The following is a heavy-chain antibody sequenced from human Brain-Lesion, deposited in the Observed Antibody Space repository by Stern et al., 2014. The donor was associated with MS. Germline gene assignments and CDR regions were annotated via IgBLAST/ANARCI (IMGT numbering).Heavy chain of an antibody. V-gene: IGHV4-31*03. Sequence: VQLQESGPGLVKPSQTLSLTCTVSGDSITSGGYYWSWIRPHPGRGLEWIGYIYYSGATFYNPSLKSRVTISLDTSQNQFSLRLSSVTAADTAIYYCARDWSGTSIHLAPAYGGHIRFDPWGQGILVTVSS. J-gene: IGHJ5*02. CDR3: ARDWSGTSIHLAPAYGGHIRFDP. CDR2: IYYSGAT. CDR1: GDSITSGGYY. D-gene: IGHD5-18*01.